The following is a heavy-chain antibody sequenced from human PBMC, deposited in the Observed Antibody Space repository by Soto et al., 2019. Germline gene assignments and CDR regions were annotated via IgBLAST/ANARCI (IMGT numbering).Heavy chain of an antibody. V-gene: IGHV4-31*03. J-gene: IGHJ4*02. D-gene: IGHD6-13*01. CDR2: IYYSGST. Sequence: PSETLSLTCTVSGGCISSGGYYWSWIRQHPGKGLEWIGYIYYSGSTYYNPSLKSRVTISVDTSKNQFSLKLSSVTAADTAVYYCARGNVAAAGIDYWGQGTLVTSPQ. CDR1: GGCISSGGYY. CDR3: ARGNVAAAGIDY.